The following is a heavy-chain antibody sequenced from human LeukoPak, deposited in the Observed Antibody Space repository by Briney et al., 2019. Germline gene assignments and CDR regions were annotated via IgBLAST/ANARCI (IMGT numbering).Heavy chain of an antibody. Sequence: SVKVSCKASGGTFSNYVITWVRQAPGQGLEWMGGIIPAFGTATYARKFQDRVTITTDESTSTAYMELSSLRSEDTAVYYCARQAFRTGMISADYWGQGTLVTVSS. CDR3: ARQAFRTGMISADY. CDR2: IIPAFGTA. D-gene: IGHD1-1*01. J-gene: IGHJ4*02. V-gene: IGHV1-69*05. CDR1: GGTFSNYV.